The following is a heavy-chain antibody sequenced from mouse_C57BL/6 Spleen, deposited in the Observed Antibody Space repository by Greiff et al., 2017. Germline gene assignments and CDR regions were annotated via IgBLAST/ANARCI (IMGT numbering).Heavy chain of an antibody. CDR1: GYTFTDYE. CDR3: TSQAFFAY. J-gene: IGHJ3*01. Sequence: VKLMESGAELVRPGASVTLSCKASGYTFTDYEMHWVKQTPVHGLEWIGAIDPETGGTAYNQKFKGKAILTADKSSSTAYMELRSLTSEDSAVYYCTSQAFFAYWGQGTLVTVSA. D-gene: IGHD3-2*02. CDR2: IDPETGGT. V-gene: IGHV1-15*01.